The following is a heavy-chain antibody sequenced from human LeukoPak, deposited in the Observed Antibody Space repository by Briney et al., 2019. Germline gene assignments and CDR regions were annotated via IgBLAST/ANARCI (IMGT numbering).Heavy chain of an antibody. CDR2: IWYDGSNK. D-gene: IGHD2-2*03. V-gene: IGHV3-33*01. CDR3: ARDPLGYCSSTSCYGFDY. J-gene: IGHJ4*02. CDR1: GFTFSSYG. Sequence: PGRSLRLSCAASGFTFSSYGMHWVRQAPGKGLEWVAVIWYDGSNKYYADSVKGRFTISRDNSKNTLYLQMNSLRAEDTAVYYCARDPLGYCSSTSCYGFDYWGQGTLVTVSS.